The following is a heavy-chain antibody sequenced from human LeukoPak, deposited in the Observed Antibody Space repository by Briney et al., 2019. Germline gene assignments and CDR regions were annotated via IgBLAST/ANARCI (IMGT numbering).Heavy chain of an antibody. Sequence: ASVKVSCKASGYTFTSYDINWVRQATGQGLEWMGWMNPNSGNTGYAQKFQGRVTMTRNTSISTAYMELSSLRSEDTAVYYCARGNGYYYYYGMDVWGQGTTVTVSS. D-gene: IGHD2-8*01. J-gene: IGHJ6*02. CDR2: MNPNSGNT. V-gene: IGHV1-8*01. CDR3: ARGNGYYYYYGMDV. CDR1: GYTFTSYD.